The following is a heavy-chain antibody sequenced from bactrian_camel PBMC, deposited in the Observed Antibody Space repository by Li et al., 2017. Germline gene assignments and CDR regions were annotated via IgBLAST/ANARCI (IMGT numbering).Heavy chain of an antibody. V-gene: IGHV3S53*01. Sequence: HVQLVESGGGSVQAGGSLRLSCVASGKTYSSDYLGWFRQAPGKEREGVATITMDGRTRYADSTKDRFTISKDNAKNTLYLQMNSLKPEDTAFYYCAADWRNSPMRVGVLELARFVYLGQGTQVTV. D-gene: IGHD1*01. CDR3: AADWRNSPMRVGVLELARFVY. CDR2: ITMDGRT. CDR1: GKTYSSDY. J-gene: IGHJ6*01.